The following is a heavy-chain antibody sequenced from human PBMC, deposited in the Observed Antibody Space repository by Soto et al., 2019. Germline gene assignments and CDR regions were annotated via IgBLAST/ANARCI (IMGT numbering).Heavy chain of an antibody. CDR2: IFDTGTT. D-gene: IGHD7-27*01. Sequence: TSETLSLTCTVSGGSITSVYSCWSRNRQPPGEGLERIGHIFDTGTTSTNPSLRSQVAISLGTSKNHFSLTLSSVTAADTAVYYWARGPSGDKVHYWGQGALVTVSS. CDR3: ARGPSGDKVHY. CDR1: GGSITSVYSC. J-gene: IGHJ4*02. V-gene: IGHV4-30-4*01.